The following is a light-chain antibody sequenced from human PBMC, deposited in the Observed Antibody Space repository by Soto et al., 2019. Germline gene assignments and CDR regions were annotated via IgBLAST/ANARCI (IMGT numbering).Light chain of an antibody. CDR3: QQYHSYSLT. J-gene: IGKJ4*01. V-gene: IGKV1-5*03. CDR1: QSISSW. Sequence: DIQMTQSPSTLSASVGERVTITCRASQSISSWLAWYQQKPGKAPKLLIYKAYSLEGGVPSRFSGSGSGTDFTLTISSLQPDDFATYYCQQYHSYSLTFGGGTKVDIK. CDR2: KAY.